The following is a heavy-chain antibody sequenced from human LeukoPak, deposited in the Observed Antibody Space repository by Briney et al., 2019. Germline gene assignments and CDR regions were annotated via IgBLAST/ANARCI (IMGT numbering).Heavy chain of an antibody. Sequence: GGSLRLSCAASGFTFSSYWMSWVRQAPGKGLEWVANIKQDGSEKYYVDSVKGRFTISRDNAKNSLYLQMNSLRAEDTAVYYCARFLEYSSSSYYYYGMDVWGQGTTVTVSS. CDR1: GFTFSSYW. V-gene: IGHV3-7*01. CDR2: IKQDGSEK. J-gene: IGHJ6*02. D-gene: IGHD6-6*01. CDR3: ARFLEYSSSSYYYYGMDV.